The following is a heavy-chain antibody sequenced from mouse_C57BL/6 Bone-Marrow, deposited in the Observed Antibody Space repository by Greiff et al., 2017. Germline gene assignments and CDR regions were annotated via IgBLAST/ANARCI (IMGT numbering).Heavy chain of an antibody. CDR1: GYTFTSYW. CDR3: ARPYYSNYWYFDV. CDR2: IYPGSGST. D-gene: IGHD2-5*01. J-gene: IGHJ1*03. V-gene: IGHV1-55*01. Sequence: QVQLQQPGAELVKPGASVKMSCKASGYTFTSYWITWVKQRPGQGLEWIGDIYPGSGSTNYNEKFKSKATLTVDTSSGTAYMQLRSLTSEDSAVYYCARPYYSNYWYFDVWGTGTTVTVSS.